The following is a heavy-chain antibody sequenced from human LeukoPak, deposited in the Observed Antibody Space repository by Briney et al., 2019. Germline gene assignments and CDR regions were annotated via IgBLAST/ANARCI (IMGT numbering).Heavy chain of an antibody. Sequence: PSETLSLTCTVSGVSVSNHYWSWIRQLPGKGLEWIGYPYYSGSTNYNPSLKSRVTISVDTSKNQVSLKLSSVTAADTAVYYCVRHLGYCSSTSCSTPDYWGQGTLVAVSS. J-gene: IGHJ4*02. CDR2: PYYSGST. CDR3: VRHLGYCSSTSCSTPDY. CDR1: GVSVSNHY. V-gene: IGHV4-59*02. D-gene: IGHD2-2*01.